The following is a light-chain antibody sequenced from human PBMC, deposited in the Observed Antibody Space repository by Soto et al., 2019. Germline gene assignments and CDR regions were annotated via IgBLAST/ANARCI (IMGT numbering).Light chain of an antibody. Sequence: QSVLTQPPSASGTPGQRVTISCSGSSSNNGSNTVNWYHQLPGTAPKLLIYSNNQRPSGVPDRFSGSKSGTSASLAISGLQSEDEADYYCAAWDDSLNGPNYVFGTGTKLTVL. CDR2: SNN. CDR3: AAWDDSLNGPNYV. V-gene: IGLV1-44*01. CDR1: SSNNGSNT. J-gene: IGLJ1*01.